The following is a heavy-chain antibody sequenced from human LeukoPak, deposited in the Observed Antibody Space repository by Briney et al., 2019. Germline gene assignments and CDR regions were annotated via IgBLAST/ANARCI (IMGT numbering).Heavy chain of an antibody. CDR2: IWYDGSNK. V-gene: IGHV3-33*01. J-gene: IGHJ4*02. Sequence: PGRSLRLSCAASGFTFSSYGMRWVRQAPGKGLEWVAVIWYDGSNKYYADSVKGRFTIPRDNSKNTLYLQMNSLRAEDTAVYYCARAMVREPGVDYWGQGTLVTVSS. CDR3: ARAMVREPGVDY. D-gene: IGHD3-10*01. CDR1: GFTFSSYG.